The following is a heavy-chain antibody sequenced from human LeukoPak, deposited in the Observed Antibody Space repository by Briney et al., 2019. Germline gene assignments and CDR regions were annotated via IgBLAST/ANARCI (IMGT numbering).Heavy chain of an antibody. J-gene: IGHJ6*03. CDR3: ARISMVRGVLRSYYMDV. CDR2: ICYSGST. D-gene: IGHD3-10*01. V-gene: IGHV4-61*01. CDR1: GGSISSGSYY. Sequence: PSQTLSLTCTVSGGSISSGSYYWSWIRQPPGKGLEWIGYICYSGSTNYNPSLKSRVTISVDTSKNQFSLKLSSVTAADTAVYYCARISMVRGVLRSYYMDVWGKGTTVTISS.